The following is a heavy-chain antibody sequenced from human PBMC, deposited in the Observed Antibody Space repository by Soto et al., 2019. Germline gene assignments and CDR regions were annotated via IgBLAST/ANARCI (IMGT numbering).Heavy chain of an antibody. V-gene: IGHV3-11*04. CDR2: TWNSGSSI. Sequence: PGGSLRLSCAASGFTFSDYYISWVRQAPGKGLEWVANTWNSGSSIYYADSVKGRFTISRDNSKNSLYLQMNSLRAEDTAVYYCARYRHYGSGSYIPPLDYWGQGTPVTVSS. CDR1: GFTFSDYY. D-gene: IGHD3-10*01. CDR3: ARYRHYGSGSYIPPLDY. J-gene: IGHJ4*02.